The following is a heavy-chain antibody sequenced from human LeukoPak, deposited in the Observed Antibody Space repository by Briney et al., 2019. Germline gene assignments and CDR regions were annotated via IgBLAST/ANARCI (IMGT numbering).Heavy chain of an antibody. J-gene: IGHJ4*02. Sequence: ASVKVSCKASGYTFTSYFITWVRQAPGQGLERMGWINTYNGNTNYIQKLQGRVTMTTDTSTSTAYMEVRSLRSDDTAVYYCARGRPAYSGSYFNYYFDQWGQGTLVTVSS. CDR3: ARGRPAYSGSYFNYYFDQ. CDR2: INTYNGNT. CDR1: GYTFTSYF. D-gene: IGHD3-10*01. V-gene: IGHV1-18*01.